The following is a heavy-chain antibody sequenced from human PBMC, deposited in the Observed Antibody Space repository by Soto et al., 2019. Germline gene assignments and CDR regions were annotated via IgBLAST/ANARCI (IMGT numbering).Heavy chain of an antibody. CDR3: AKGGPGASSGLFES. CDR1: GFIVTSNY. CDR2: IYSDGTT. V-gene: IGHV3-53*01. Sequence: GGSLRLSCAASGFIVTSNYMSWVRQAPGKGLEWVSVIYSDGTTNYAESVKGRFTISRDKSKNTVFLQMSSLRAEDTAVYYCAKGGPGASSGLFESWGQGTLVTVS. D-gene: IGHD3-10*01. J-gene: IGHJ4*02.